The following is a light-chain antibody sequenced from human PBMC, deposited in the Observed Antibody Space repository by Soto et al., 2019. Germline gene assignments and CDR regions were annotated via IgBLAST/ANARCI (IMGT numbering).Light chain of an antibody. V-gene: IGKV3-11*01. Sequence: ETVLTQSPGTLSLSPGDRATLSCRASRRVNTYLAWYQQKSGQAPRLLIFDASNRATGIPARFSGSGSGTDFTLTISSLEPEDFAVYYCQQRSNWPITFGQGTRLEIK. J-gene: IGKJ5*01. CDR1: RRVNTY. CDR2: DAS. CDR3: QQRSNWPIT.